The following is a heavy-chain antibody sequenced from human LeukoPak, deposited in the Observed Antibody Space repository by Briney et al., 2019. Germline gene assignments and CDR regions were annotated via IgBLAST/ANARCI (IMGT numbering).Heavy chain of an antibody. V-gene: IGHV4-34*01. D-gene: IGHD1-14*01. CDR1: GGSFSGYY. J-gene: IGHJ4*02. CDR2: INHSGST. Sequence: PSETLSLTCAVYGGSFSGYYWSWIRQPPGKGLEWIGEINHSGSTNYNPSLKSRVTISVDTSKSQFSLKLSSVTAADTAVYYCARRHNVGFDYWGQGTLVTVSS. CDR3: ARRHNVGFDY.